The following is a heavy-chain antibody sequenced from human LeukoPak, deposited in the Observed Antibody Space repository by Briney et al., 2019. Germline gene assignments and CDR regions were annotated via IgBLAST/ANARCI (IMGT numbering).Heavy chain of an antibody. J-gene: IGHJ4*02. V-gene: IGHV3-74*01. CDR2: ISFDGSDA. CDR3: ARWGSTSCYDY. CDR1: GFTFSGFW. D-gene: IGHD2-2*01. Sequence: GGSLRLSCAASGFTFSGFWMHWVRQAPGKGLVWVSCISFDGSDATYADSVKGRFTISRDNAKNTLHLQMDSLTVEDTAVYYCARWGSTSCYDYWGQGTLVTVSS.